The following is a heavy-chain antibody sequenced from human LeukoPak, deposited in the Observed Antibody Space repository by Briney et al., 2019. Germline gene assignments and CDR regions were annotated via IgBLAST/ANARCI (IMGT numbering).Heavy chain of an antibody. CDR1: EFTFSSYW. V-gene: IGHV3-7*01. CDR3: ARDPGQRGGYYYYYYMDV. J-gene: IGHJ6*03. Sequence: PGGSLRLSCAASEFTFSSYWMSWVRQAPGKGLEWVANIKQDGSEKYYVDSVKGRFTISRDNAKNSLYLQMNSLRAEDTAVDYCARDPGQRGGYYYYYYMDVWGKGTTVTVSS. CDR2: IKQDGSEK. D-gene: IGHD3-16*01.